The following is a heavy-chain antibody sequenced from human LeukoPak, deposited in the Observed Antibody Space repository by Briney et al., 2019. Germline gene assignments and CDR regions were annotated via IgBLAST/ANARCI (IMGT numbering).Heavy chain of an antibody. Sequence: GASVKVSCKASGYTFTSYYMHWVRQAPGQGLEWMGIINPSGGSTSYAQKFQGRVTMTRDTSTSTVYMGLSSLRSEDTAVYYCARDQQGIAAAGLPYGMDVWGQGTTVTVSS. D-gene: IGHD6-13*01. CDR1: GYTFTSYY. CDR3: ARDQQGIAAAGLPYGMDV. V-gene: IGHV1-46*01. CDR2: INPSGGST. J-gene: IGHJ6*02.